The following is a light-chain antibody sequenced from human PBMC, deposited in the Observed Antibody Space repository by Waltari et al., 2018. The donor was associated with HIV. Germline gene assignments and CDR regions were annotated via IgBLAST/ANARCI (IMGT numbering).Light chain of an antibody. CDR1: QTLFYSPDNHNH. V-gene: IGKV4-1*01. CDR2: RAS. Sequence: DIVLTQSPDSLTVSLGEGASISFMSSQTLFYSPDNHNHLAWYQQKAGQTPRLLVSRASVRQPGVADRFTGSGSGTKFTLTITSVQAEDVALYFCQQSYATPLTFGPGTRV. CDR3: QQSYATPLT. J-gene: IGKJ3*01.